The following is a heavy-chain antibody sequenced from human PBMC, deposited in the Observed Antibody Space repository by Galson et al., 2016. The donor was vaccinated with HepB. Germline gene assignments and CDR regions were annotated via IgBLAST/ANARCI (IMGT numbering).Heavy chain of an antibody. D-gene: IGHD7-27*01. CDR3: ARAPGHRTGPIYYGMDV. V-gene: IGHV3-74*01. Sequence: SLRLSCAASGFTFSSYWMHWVRQAPGKGLVWVSRINSDGSSTSYADSVKGRFTISRDNAKNTLYLQMNSLRAEDMAVYYCARAPGHRTGPIYYGMDVWGQGTTVTVSS. CDR1: GFTFSSYW. CDR2: INSDGSST. J-gene: IGHJ6*02.